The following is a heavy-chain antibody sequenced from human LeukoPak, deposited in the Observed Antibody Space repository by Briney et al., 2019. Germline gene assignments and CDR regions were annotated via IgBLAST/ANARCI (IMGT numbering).Heavy chain of an antibody. Sequence: ASVKVSCKASGYTFTSYGISWVRQAPGQGLEWMGWISAYNGNTNYARKLQGRVTMTTDTSTSTAYMELRSLRSDDTAVYYCATQNRDYYYYYMDVWGKGTTVTISS. CDR1: GYTFTSYG. V-gene: IGHV1-18*01. D-gene: IGHD3-10*01. CDR2: ISAYNGNT. CDR3: ATQNRDYYYYYMDV. J-gene: IGHJ6*03.